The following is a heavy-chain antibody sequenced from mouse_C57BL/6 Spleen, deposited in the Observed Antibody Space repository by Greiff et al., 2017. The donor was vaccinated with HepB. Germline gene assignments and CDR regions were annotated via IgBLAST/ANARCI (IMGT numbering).Heavy chain of an antibody. CDR3: ARRGGSWFAY. Sequence: VQLQQPGAELVRPGSSVKLSCKASGYTFTSYWMDWVKQRPGQGLEWIGNIYPSDSETHYNQKFKDKATLTVDKSSSTAYMQHSSLTSEDSAVYYCARRGGSWFAYWGQGTLVTVSA. CDR1: GYTFTSYW. CDR2: IYPSDSET. J-gene: IGHJ3*01. V-gene: IGHV1-61*01.